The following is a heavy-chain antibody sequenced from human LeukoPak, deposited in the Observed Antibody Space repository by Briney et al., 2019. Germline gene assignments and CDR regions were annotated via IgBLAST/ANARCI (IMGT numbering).Heavy chain of an antibody. J-gene: IGHJ4*02. CDR3: AKDIAQGYTFGSIEQDY. CDR2: RSGT. V-gene: IGHV3-23*01. Sequence: GGSLRLSCEASGFGFSHTAMSWVRQAPGKGLEWVSARSGTYYADSVKGRFTISRDNSKDTLSLQMNSLRAEDTAVYYCAKDIAQGYTFGSIEQDYWGQGTLVTVSS. D-gene: IGHD5-18*01. CDR1: GFGFSHTA.